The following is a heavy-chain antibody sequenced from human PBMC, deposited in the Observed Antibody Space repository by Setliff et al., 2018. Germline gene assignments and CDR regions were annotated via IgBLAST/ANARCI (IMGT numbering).Heavy chain of an antibody. CDR1: GHSIDSDSY. CDR3: RYWSGYYNNDY. J-gene: IGHJ4*02. Sequence: PSETLSLTCAVSGHSIDSDSYWGWIRQSPGKGLEWIGSLYRTANTYYNPSLMSRVTISVDTSRNQFSLKLYSVTAADTAVYYCRYWSGYYNNDYWGQGTLVTVSS. CDR2: LYRTANT. V-gene: IGHV4-38-2*01. D-gene: IGHD3-3*01.